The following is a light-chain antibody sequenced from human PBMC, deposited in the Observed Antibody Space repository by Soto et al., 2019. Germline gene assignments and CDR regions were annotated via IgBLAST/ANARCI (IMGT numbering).Light chain of an antibody. CDR2: AAS. Sequence: DIQMTQSPSSLSASVGDRVTITCRASQSISSYLNWYQQKPGKAPKLLIYAASSLQSGVPSRFSGSGSGTDFTLKISRVEAEDVGIYYCMQGLQTPIIFGQGTRLEIK. J-gene: IGKJ5*01. CDR1: QSISSY. CDR3: MQGLQTPII. V-gene: IGKV1-39*01.